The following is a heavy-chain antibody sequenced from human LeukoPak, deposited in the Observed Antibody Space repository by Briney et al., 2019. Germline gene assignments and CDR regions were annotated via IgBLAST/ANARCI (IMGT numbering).Heavy chain of an antibody. V-gene: IGHV4-34*01. CDR2: IYYSGST. CDR1: GGSFSGYY. CDR3: ARLLSHYYGSGTQSNWFDP. J-gene: IGHJ5*02. D-gene: IGHD3-10*01. Sequence: SETLSLTCAVYGGSFSGYYWSWIRQPPGKGLEWIGSIYYSGSTYYNPSLKSRVTISVDTSKNQFSLKLSSVTAADTAVYYCARLLSHYYGSGTQSNWFDPWGQGTLVTVSS.